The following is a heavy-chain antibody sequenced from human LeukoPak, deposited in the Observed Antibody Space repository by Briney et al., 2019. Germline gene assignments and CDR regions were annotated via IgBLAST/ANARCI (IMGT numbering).Heavy chain of an antibody. V-gene: IGHV3-23*01. CDR1: GITLSNYG. J-gene: IGHJ4*02. CDR3: AKRGVVIRVILVGFHKEAYYFDS. Sequence: GGSLRLSCAVSGITLSNYGMSWVRQAPGKGLEWVAGISGSGGTTNYADSVKGRFTISRDNPKNTLFLHMNSPRAEDTAVYFCAKRGVVIRVILVGFHKEAYYFDSWGQGALVTASS. CDR2: ISGSGGTT. D-gene: IGHD3-22*01.